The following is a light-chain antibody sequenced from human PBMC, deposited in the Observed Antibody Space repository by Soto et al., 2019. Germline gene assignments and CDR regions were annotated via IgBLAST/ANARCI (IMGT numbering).Light chain of an antibody. V-gene: IGKV3-11*01. CDR2: DAS. CDR3: QQRSNWPLT. J-gene: IGKJ4*01. CDR1: QSVANY. Sequence: IVFSQSPATPSLSPGERATLSRRASQSVANYLAWYQQRPGQAPRLLIYDASNRATGIPARFRGSGSGTDFTLTISSLEPEDFAVYYCQQRSNWPLTFGGGTKVDIK.